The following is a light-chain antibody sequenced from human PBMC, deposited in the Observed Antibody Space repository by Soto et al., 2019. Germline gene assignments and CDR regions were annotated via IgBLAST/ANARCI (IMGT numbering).Light chain of an antibody. V-gene: IGLV3-21*02. CDR3: QVWDNGSDHYV. CDR1: DIGGKN. Sequence: SYELTQPPSVSVAPGQTARITCGGNDIGGKNVHWYQQRPGQAPVLVVYDDSDRPSGIPERLSGSNSGNTATLTISRVEAGDEADYYCQVWDNGSDHYVFGTGTKLTV. CDR2: DDS. J-gene: IGLJ1*01.